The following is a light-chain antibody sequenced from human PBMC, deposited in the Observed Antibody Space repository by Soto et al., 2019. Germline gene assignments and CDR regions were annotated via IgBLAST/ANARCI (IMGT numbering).Light chain of an antibody. J-gene: IGKJ1*01. CDR2: DAF. Sequence: DIQMTQSPSTLSASVGDIVTITSRASQTISFSLAWYQQKPGKAPKLLIYDAFTLQSGVPSRFSGSESGTEFILTISGLQPDDFATYYCQQYHGYSLTFGQGTKVDIK. CDR3: QQYHGYSLT. V-gene: IGKV1-5*01. CDR1: QTISFS.